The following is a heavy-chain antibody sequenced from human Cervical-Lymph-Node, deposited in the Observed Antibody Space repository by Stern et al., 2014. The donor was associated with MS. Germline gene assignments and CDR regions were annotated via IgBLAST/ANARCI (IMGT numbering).Heavy chain of an antibody. D-gene: IGHD3-16*01. J-gene: IGHJ6*02. CDR2: IYPGDSDT. V-gene: IGHV5-51*01. CDR1: GYNFDTYW. CDR3: AREGARSLDV. Sequence: EVQLVESGAEVKKPGESLKISCQGFGYNFDTYWIGWVRQMPGKGLEWMGIIYPGDSDTRYSPSFQGQVTISADKSMNTAYLQWSSLKASDTAVYYCAREGARSLDVWGQGTTVTVFS.